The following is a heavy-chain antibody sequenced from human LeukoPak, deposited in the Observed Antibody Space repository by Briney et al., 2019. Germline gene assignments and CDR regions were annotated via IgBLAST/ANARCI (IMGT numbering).Heavy chain of an antibody. Sequence: GRSLRLSCAASGFTFSSYAMHWVRQAPGKGLEWVAVISYDGSNKYYADSVKGRFTTSRDNSKNTLYLQMNSLRAGDTAVYYCARGRNYYDSSGYSYYFDYWGQGTLVTVSS. D-gene: IGHD3-22*01. CDR3: ARGRNYYDSSGYSYYFDY. CDR1: GFTFSSYA. V-gene: IGHV3-30-3*01. J-gene: IGHJ4*02. CDR2: ISYDGSNK.